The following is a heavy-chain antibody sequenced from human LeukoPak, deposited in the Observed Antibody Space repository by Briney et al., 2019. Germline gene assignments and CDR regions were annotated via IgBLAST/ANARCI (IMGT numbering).Heavy chain of an antibody. CDR1: GYTLTELS. V-gene: IGHV1-24*01. J-gene: IGHJ6*03. CDR3: ATHGGVPSANVPYYYYMDV. D-gene: IGHD3-16*01. Sequence: GASVKVSCKVSGYTLTELSMHWVRQAPGKGLEWMGGFDPEDGETIYAQKFQGRVTMTEDTSTDTAYMELSSLRSEDTAVYYCATHGGVPSANVPYYYYMDVWGKGTTVTVSS. CDR2: FDPEDGET.